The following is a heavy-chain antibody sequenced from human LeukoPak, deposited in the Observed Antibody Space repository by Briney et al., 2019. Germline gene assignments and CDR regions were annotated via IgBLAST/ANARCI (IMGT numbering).Heavy chain of an antibody. CDR2: INSDGSST. CDR1: GFTFSSYW. D-gene: IGHD6-25*01. CDR3: AKSFRSSATTES. J-gene: IGHJ5*02. Sequence: PGGSLRLSCAASGFTFSSYWMHWVRQAPGKGLVWVSRINSDGSSTSYADSVKGRFTISRDNAKNTLYLQMNSLRAEDTAVYYCAKSFRSSATTESWGQGTLVTVSS. V-gene: IGHV3-74*01.